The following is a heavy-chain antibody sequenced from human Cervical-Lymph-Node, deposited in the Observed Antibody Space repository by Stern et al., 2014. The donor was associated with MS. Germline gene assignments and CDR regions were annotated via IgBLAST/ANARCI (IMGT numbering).Heavy chain of an antibody. Sequence: MQLVESGGGGVQPGKSLRLSCVVSGLTLSKYAMHWVRQAPGKGLEWMGVISVDGTNKYYADSVKGRFTISRDTSTNTLYLQMNGLRVNDTAVYFCSRGLTRWGQGTLVTVSS. CDR1: GLTLSKYA. J-gene: IGHJ4*02. V-gene: IGHV3-30-3*01. D-gene: IGHD3/OR15-3a*01. CDR3: SRGLTR. CDR2: ISVDGTNK.